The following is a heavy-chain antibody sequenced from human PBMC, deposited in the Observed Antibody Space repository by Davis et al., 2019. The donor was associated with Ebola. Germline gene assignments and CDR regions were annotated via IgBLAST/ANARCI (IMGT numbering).Heavy chain of an antibody. V-gene: IGHV5-51*01. D-gene: IGHD1-26*01. J-gene: IGHJ6*02. CDR2: IYPGDSDT. CDR1: GYSFSSYW. CDR3: ARHKTSYGDYYYGMDV. Sequence: GESLKISCKASGYSFSSYWIGWVRQMPGKGLEWMGIIYPGDSDTRYSPSFQGHVPISADKSIGTAYLQWSSLKAADTAMYYCARHKTSYGDYYYGMDVWGQGTTVTVSS.